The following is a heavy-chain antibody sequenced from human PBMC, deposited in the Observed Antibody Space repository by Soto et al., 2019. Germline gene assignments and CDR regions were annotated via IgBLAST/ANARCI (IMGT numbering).Heavy chain of an antibody. CDR1: GYTFIAHY. CDR2: INPNSGGT. V-gene: IGHV1-2*02. CDR3: ARDGVRGPPAAPTFGDY. Sequence: VSVKVSCKASGYTFIAHYMHWVRQAPGQGFEWMGWINPNSGGTNFARKFQGRVTMTRDTSISTAYMELSRLRSDDTAVYYCARDGVRGPPAAPTFGDYWGQGTLVTVSS. J-gene: IGHJ4*02. D-gene: IGHD3-10*01.